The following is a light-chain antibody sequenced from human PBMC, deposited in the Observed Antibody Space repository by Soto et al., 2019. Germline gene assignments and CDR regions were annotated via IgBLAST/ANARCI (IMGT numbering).Light chain of an antibody. CDR2: GIS. J-gene: IGKJ5*01. V-gene: IGKV3-20*01. CDR3: QYYDFPPT. CDR1: QRDRIGH. Sequence: EIVLTQSPGTLYLAPGVRATLFCRASQRDRIGHLAWYQQKPGQAPRLLIYGISSRATGTPDRFSGSRSGTDFTLTISRLEPEDFAVYSCQYYDFPPTFGQGTRLEIK.